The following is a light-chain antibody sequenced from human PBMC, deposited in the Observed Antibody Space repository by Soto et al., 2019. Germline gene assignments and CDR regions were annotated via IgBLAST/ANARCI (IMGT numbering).Light chain of an antibody. CDR2: AAS. CDR1: QSISSY. Sequence: DIQMTQSPSSLSASVGDRVTITCRASQSISSYLNCYQQKPGKAPKLLIYAASSLQSGVPSRFSGSGSGTDFTLTISSLQPEAFATYYCQQSYSTPMYTFGQGTKLQIK. V-gene: IGKV1-39*01. CDR3: QQSYSTPMYT. J-gene: IGKJ2*01.